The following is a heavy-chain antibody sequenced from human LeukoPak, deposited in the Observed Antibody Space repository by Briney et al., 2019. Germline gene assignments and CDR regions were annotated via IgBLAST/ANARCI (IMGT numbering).Heavy chain of an antibody. CDR1: GFTFSSYP. CDR2: ISYDGSEK. J-gene: IGHJ4*02. CDR3: AREGSSGYYPY. D-gene: IGHD3-22*01. V-gene: IGHV3-30-3*01. Sequence: GGSLRLSCAASGFTFSSYPMHWVRQAPGKGLEWVAVISYDGSEKHYADPVKGRFTISRDNSKNTLYLQMNSLRAEDTAVYYCAREGSSGYYPYWGEGSLVTVSS.